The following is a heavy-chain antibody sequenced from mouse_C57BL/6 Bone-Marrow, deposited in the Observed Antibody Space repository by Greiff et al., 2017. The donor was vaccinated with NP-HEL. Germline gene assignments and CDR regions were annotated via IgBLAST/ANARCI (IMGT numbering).Heavy chain of an antibody. J-gene: IGHJ3*01. CDR3: SREHFPWFAY. CDR1: GFSLSTSGMG. CDR2: IWWDDDK. Sequence: QVTLNESGPGILQPSQTLSLTCSFSGFSLSTSGMGVGWIRQPSGKGLEWLAHIWWDDDKYYNPALKSRLTITKYTAKNQVFLKIPNVDTADTATYYCSREHFPWFAYWGQGTLVTVSA. V-gene: IGHV8-8*01.